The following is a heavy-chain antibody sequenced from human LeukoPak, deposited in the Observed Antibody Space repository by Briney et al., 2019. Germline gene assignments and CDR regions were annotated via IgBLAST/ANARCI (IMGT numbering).Heavy chain of an antibody. CDR1: GFSLSTSGMC. V-gene: IGHV2-70*11. Sequence: SGPALVKPTQTLTLTCTFSGFSLSTSGMCVSWIGQPPGKALEWLARIDWDDDKYYSTSLKTRLTISKDTSKNQVVLTMTNMDPVDTATYYCARAHNWNDELGYFDYWGQGTLVTVSS. CDR3: ARAHNWNDELGYFDY. D-gene: IGHD1-20*01. CDR2: IDWDDDK. J-gene: IGHJ4*02.